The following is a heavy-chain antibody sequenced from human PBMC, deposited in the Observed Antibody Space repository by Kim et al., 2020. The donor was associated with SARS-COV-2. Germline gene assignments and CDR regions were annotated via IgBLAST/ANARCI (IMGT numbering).Heavy chain of an antibody. CDR1: GYTFTNYD. CDR3: AWAERGTMIVVVIPYYYHYMDV. CDR2: MNPNSGNT. D-gene: IGHD3-22*01. J-gene: IGHJ6*03. V-gene: IGHV1-8*01. Sequence: ASVKFSCKASGYTFTNYDINWVRQATGQGLEWMGWMNPNSGNTGYAQKFQGRVTMTRNTSISTAYMELSSLRSEDTAVYYCAWAERGTMIVVVIPYYYHYMDVWGKGTTVTVSS.